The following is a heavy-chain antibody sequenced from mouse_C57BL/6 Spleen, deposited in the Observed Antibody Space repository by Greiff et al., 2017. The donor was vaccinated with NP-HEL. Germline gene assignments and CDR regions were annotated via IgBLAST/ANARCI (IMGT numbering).Heavy chain of an antibody. CDR1: GYTFTSYW. V-gene: IGHV1-69*01. J-gene: IGHJ3*01. D-gene: IGHD1-1*01. CDR3: ARGYGSSYAWFAY. CDR2: IDPSDSYT. Sequence: QQSCKASGYTFTSYWMHWVKQRPGQGLEWIGEIDPSDSYTNYNQKFKGKSTLTVDKSSSTAYMQLSSLTSEDSAVYYCARGYGSSYAWFAYWGQGTLVTVSA.